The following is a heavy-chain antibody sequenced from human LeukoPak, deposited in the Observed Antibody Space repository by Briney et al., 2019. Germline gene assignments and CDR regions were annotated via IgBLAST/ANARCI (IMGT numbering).Heavy chain of an antibody. CDR3: ARGSRSMVRGVIIN. D-gene: IGHD3-10*01. J-gene: IGHJ4*02. CDR1: GYTFTSYY. Sequence: ASVRVSCKASGYTFTSYYMHWVRQAPGQGLEWIGLINPSGGSTIYAQKVQGRVTMTRDTSTSTVYMELSSLRSEDTAVYYCARGSRSMVRGVIINWGQGTLVTVSS. CDR2: INPSGGST. V-gene: IGHV1-46*01.